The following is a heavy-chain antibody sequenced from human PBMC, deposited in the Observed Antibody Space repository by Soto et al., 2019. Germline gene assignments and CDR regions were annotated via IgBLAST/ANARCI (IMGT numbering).Heavy chain of an antibody. D-gene: IGHD3-16*01. CDR2: INPSGGST. CDR1: GYTFTSYY. V-gene: IGHV1-46*03. CDR3: ARDREAPWGAHDAFDI. J-gene: IGHJ3*02. Sequence: ASVEVSCKASGYTFTSYYMHWVRQAPGQGLEWMGIINPSGGSTSYAQKFQGRVTMTRDTSTSTAYMELSSLRSEDTAVYYCARDREAPWGAHDAFDIWGQGTMVTVSS.